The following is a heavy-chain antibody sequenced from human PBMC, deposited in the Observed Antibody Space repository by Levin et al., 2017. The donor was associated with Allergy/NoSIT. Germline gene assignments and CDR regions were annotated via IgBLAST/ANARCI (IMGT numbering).Heavy chain of an antibody. CDR1: GGTFSSYA. Sequence: ASVKVSCKASGGTFSSYAISWVRQAPGQGLEWMGGIIPIFGTANYAQKFQGRVTITADESTSTAYMELSSLRSEDTAVYYCARDLIGYCSGGSCYGDNWFDPWGQGTLVTVSS. D-gene: IGHD2-15*01. V-gene: IGHV1-69*13. CDR3: ARDLIGYCSGGSCYGDNWFDP. J-gene: IGHJ5*02. CDR2: IIPIFGTA.